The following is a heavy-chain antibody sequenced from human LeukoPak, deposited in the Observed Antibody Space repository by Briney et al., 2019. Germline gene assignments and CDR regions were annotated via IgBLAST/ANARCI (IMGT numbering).Heavy chain of an antibody. V-gene: IGHV3-15*01. Sequence: GGSLRLSCAASGFTFSNAWMSWVRQAPGKGLEWVSRIKSKTDGGTTDYAAPVKGRFTISRDDTKNTLYLQMNSLKTEDTAVYYCTTGLLRGYGDYTVRRRAYYYGMDVWGQGTTVTVSS. CDR2: IKSKTDGGTT. CDR1: GFTFSNAW. CDR3: TTGLLRGYGDYTVRRRAYYYGMDV. D-gene: IGHD4-17*01. J-gene: IGHJ6*02.